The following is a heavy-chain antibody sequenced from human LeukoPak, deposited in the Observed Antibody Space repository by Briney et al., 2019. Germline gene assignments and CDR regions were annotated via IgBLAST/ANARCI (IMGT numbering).Heavy chain of an antibody. J-gene: IGHJ4*02. CDR2: ISGSGGYT. D-gene: IGHD5-18*01. V-gene: IGHV3-23*01. CDR3: AKGSGYSYGPFDY. CDR1: GFTFSSYA. Sequence: GGSLRLSCAASGFTFSSYAMSWVRQAPGKGLEWVSVISGSGGYTYYADSVKGRFTISRDNSKNTLYLQMNSLRAEDTAIYCCAKGSGYSYGPFDYWGQGTLVTVSS.